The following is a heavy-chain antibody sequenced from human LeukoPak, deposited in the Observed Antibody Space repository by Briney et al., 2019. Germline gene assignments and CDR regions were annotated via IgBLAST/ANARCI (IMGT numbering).Heavy chain of an antibody. CDR2: ISGSGGST. J-gene: IGHJ4*02. CDR3: ARDEGSWTSYYFDY. CDR1: GFTFNSYA. V-gene: IGHV3-23*01. D-gene: IGHD3-16*02. Sequence: PGGSLRLSCAASGFTFNSYAMGWVRQAPGKGLEWVSSISGSGGSTYYADSVKGRFTISRDNAKNSLYLQMNSLRAEDTAVYYCARDEGSWTSYYFDYWGQGTLVTVSS.